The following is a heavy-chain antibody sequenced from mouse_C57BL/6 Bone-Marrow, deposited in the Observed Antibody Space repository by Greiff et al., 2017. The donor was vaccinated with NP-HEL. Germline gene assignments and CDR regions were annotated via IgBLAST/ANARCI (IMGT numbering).Heavy chain of an antibody. Sequence: VQLKESGAELVRPGASVKLSCTASGFNIKDYYMHWVKQRPEQGLEWIGRIDPEAGDTEYAPKFQGKATMTADTSSNTAYLQLSSLTSEDTAVYYCTTALYYGSSWYFDVWGTGTTVTVSS. J-gene: IGHJ1*03. D-gene: IGHD1-1*01. CDR1: GFNIKDYY. CDR2: IDPEAGDT. CDR3: TTALYYGSSWYFDV. V-gene: IGHV14-1*01.